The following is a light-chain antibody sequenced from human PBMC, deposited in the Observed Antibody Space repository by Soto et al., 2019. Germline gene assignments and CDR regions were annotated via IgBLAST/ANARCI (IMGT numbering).Light chain of an antibody. CDR3: AAWDDSLNGPV. J-gene: IGLJ3*02. V-gene: IGLV2-14*01. CDR1: SIDIAPYNY. Sequence: QSALTQPASVSGSPGQSLTISCTGTSIDIAPYNYVSWYQQHPGKAPKLIIYEVSYRPSGVPDRFSGSKSGTSASLAISGLQSEDEADYYCAAWDDSLNGPVFGGWTKLTVL. CDR2: EVS.